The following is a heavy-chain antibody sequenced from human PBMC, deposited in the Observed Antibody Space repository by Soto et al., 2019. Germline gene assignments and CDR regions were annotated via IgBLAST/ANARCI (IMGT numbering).Heavy chain of an antibody. CDR2: ISYDGSNK. D-gene: IGHD3-3*02. CDR1: GFTFSSYG. CDR3: ARDLADY. J-gene: IGHJ4*02. V-gene: IGHV3-30*03. Sequence: GGSLRLSCAASGFTFSSYGMHWVRQAPGKGLEWVAVISYDGSNKYYADSVKGRFTISRGNSKNTLYLQMNSLRAEDTAIYYCARDLADYWGQGTLVTVSS.